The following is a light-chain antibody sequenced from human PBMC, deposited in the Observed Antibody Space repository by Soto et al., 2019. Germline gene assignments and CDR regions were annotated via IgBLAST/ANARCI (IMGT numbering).Light chain of an antibody. CDR2: EVT. Sequence: QSALTQPPSASGSPGQSVTISCTGTTKNVGGYNYVSWYQQYPAKAPKLIIYEVTKRPSGVPDRFSGSKSGNTASLTVSGLQAEDEADYYCSSYAGAKNVVFGGGTQLTVL. CDR1: TKNVGGYNY. V-gene: IGLV2-8*01. J-gene: IGLJ2*01. CDR3: SSYAGAKNVV.